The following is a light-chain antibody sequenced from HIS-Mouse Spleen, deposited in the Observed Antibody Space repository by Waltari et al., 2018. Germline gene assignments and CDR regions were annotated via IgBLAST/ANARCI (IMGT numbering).Light chain of an antibody. J-gene: IGLJ1*01. CDR3: SSYTSSSTV. V-gene: IGLV2-18*02. CDR1: SSDVGSYNR. Sequence: QSALTQPPSVSGSPGQSVTISCTGTSSDVGSYNRVSWYQQPPGTAPELMIYEVSNRPPGVPERFSGSKSGNKASLTISGLQAEDEADYYCSSYTSSSTVFGTGTKVTVL. CDR2: EVS.